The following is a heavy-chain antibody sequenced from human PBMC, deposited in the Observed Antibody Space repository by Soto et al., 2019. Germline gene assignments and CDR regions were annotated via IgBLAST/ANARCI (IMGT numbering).Heavy chain of an antibody. CDR3: ARAPLGDYDILTGYYH. CDR1: GYTFTSYG. J-gene: IGHJ5*02. Sequence: ASVKVSCKASGYTFTSYGISWVQQAPGQGLEWMGWISAYNGNTNYAQKLQGRVTMTTDTSTSTAYMELRSLRSDDTAVYYCARAPLGDYDILTGYYHWGQRTLVTVSS. V-gene: IGHV1-18*01. CDR2: ISAYNGNT. D-gene: IGHD3-9*01.